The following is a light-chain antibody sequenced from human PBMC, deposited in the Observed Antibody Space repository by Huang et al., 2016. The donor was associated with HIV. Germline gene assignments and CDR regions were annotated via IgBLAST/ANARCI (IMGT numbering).Light chain of an antibody. V-gene: IGKV1-NL1*01. CDR3: QQYHGIPWT. CDR1: LGIGNS. J-gene: IGKJ1*01. CDR2: ATS. Sequence: DIQMTQSPSSLSASVGDRVTITCRASLGIGNSLAWYQQKPEKAPRLLLYATSRLESGVPSRFSGSGSGTHYTLTISTLQPEDIASYYCQQYHGIPWTFGQGTKVEIK.